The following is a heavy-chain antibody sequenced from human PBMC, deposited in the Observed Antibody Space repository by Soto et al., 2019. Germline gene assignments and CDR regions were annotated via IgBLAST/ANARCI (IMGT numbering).Heavy chain of an antibody. D-gene: IGHD6-13*01. J-gene: IGHJ5*02. CDR3: ARDGATAGTPRNWFDP. CDR1: GYTFTTYA. CDR2: IVAGNGDT. V-gene: IGHV1-3*05. Sequence: QVQLVQSGAEEKKSGASVKVSCKASGYTFTTYAVHWVRQAPGQRLEWMGWIVAGNGDTSYSQKFQGRVTITRDTSATTAYMELSSLRSEDTAVYYCARDGATAGTPRNWFDPWGQGTLVTVSS.